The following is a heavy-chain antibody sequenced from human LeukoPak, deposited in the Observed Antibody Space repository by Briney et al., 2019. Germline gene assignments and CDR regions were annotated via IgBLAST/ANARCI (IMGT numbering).Heavy chain of an antibody. D-gene: IGHD3/OR15-3a*01. CDR2: MNPNSGNT. V-gene: IGHV1-8*01. CDR1: GYTFTSYD. CDR3: ARASRSVWTGYRYYFDY. Sequence: ASVKVSCKASGYTFTSYDINWVRQATGQGLEWMGWMNPNSGNTGYAQKFQGRVTMTRNTSISTAYMELSSLRSEDTAVYYCARASRSVWTGYRYYFDYWGQGTLVTVSS. J-gene: IGHJ4*02.